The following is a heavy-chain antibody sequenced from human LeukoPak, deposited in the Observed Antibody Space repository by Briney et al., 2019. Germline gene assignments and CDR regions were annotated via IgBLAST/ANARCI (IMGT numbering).Heavy chain of an antibody. CDR3: ARDYSGWSLDP. Sequence: GGSLRLSCAASGFTFRSSEMNWVRQAPGKGPEWVSYISDGGKTKYYADSVKGRFTISRDNAKNSLYLQMNSLRAEDTAVYYCARDYSGWSLDPWGQGTLVTVSS. V-gene: IGHV3-48*03. CDR1: GFTFRSSE. D-gene: IGHD5-12*01. CDR2: ISDGGKTK. J-gene: IGHJ5*02.